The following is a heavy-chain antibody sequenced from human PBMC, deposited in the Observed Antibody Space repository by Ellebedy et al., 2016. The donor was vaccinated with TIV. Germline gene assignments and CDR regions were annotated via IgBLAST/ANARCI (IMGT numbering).Heavy chain of an antibody. CDR2: ISVDGRAV. CDR3: VRGWYSSGHCDVFAM. CDR1: GFTFSDSV. Sequence: GGSLRLXCVGFGFTFSDSVMHWVRQDPGKGLDWVAGISVDGRAVHYPDSVKGRFTISRDNAQNTVYLQMNSLRLEGTAVYYCVRGWYSSGHCDVFAMWGQGTIVTVSS. D-gene: IGHD6-19*01. V-gene: IGHV3-30*03. J-gene: IGHJ3*02.